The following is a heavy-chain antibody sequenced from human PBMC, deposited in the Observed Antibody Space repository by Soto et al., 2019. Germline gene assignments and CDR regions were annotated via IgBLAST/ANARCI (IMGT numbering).Heavy chain of an antibody. CDR3: TRGVLA. J-gene: IGHJ5*02. CDR1: GGSVSSGGYS. Sequence: SETLSLTCCVSGGSVSSGGYSWSWVRQAPGKGLEWIGFISPSGRPAYNPSLKSRVSISVDTSKNQISLELSSVTAADTAVYYCTRGVLAWGPGTPVTVYS. CDR2: ISPSGRP. D-gene: IGHD2-8*01. V-gene: IGHV4-30-2*01.